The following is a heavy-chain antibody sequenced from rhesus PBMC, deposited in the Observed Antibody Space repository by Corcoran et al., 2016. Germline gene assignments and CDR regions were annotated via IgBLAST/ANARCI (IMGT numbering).Heavy chain of an antibody. D-gene: IGHD3-3*01. Sequence: QLQLQASGPGLVKPSETLSLTCAVSGGSISSNSWSWLRHHPVQGLGWIGRISGSGGSTDYNPSLKSRVTISTDTSKNQFSLKLSSVTAADTAMYYCARDRYYNSYGLDSWGQGVVVTVSS. J-gene: IGHJ6*01. CDR3: ARDRYYNSYGLDS. V-gene: IGHV4-173*01. CDR2: ISGSGGST. CDR1: GGSISSNS.